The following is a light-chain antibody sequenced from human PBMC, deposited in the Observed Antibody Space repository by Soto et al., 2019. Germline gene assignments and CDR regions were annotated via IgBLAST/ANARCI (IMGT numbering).Light chain of an antibody. V-gene: IGLV2-14*01. J-gene: IGLJ1*01. CDR1: SSDVGDYNY. CDR3: RSYTSSTTLV. CDR2: EVS. Sequence: QSVLTQPASVSGSPGQSITISCTGTSSDVGDYNYVSWYQQHPGKAPKLIIYEVSNRPSGVSNRFSGSKSGNTASLTISGLQAEDEADYHCRSYTSSTTLVFGTGTKPPS.